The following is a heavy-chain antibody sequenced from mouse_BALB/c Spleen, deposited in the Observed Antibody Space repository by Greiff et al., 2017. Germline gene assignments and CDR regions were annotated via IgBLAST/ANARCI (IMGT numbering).Heavy chain of an antibody. Sequence: QVQLQQSGPELVRPGVSVKISCKGSGYTFTDYAMHWVKQSHAKSLEWIGVISTYYGNTNYNQKFKGKATMTVDKSSSTAYMELARLTSEDSAIYYCASDYDWFAYWGQGTLVTVSA. CDR2: ISTYYGNT. CDR1: GYTFTDYA. CDR3: ASDYDWFAY. D-gene: IGHD2-4*01. V-gene: IGHV1-67*01. J-gene: IGHJ3*01.